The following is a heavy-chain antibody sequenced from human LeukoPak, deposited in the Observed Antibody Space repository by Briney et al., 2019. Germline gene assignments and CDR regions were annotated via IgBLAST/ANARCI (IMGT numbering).Heavy chain of an antibody. CDR2: IYYSGST. J-gene: IGHJ3*02. CDR1: GGSISSYY. Sequence: SETLSLTCTVSGGSISSYYWSWIRQPPGKGLEWIGYIYYSGSTNYNPSLKSRVTISVDTSKNQFSLKLSSVTAADTAVYYCARDMEIGITSFAFDIWGQGTMVTVSS. V-gene: IGHV4-59*01. D-gene: IGHD3-3*02. CDR3: ARDMEIGITSFAFDI.